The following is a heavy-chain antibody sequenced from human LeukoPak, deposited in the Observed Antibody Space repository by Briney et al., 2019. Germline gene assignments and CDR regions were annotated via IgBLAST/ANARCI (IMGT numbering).Heavy chain of an antibody. CDR1: GYTFTSYG. V-gene: IGHV1-18*01. Sequence: GASVKVSCKASGYTFTSYGISWVRQAPGQGLEWMGWISAYNGNTNYAQKLQGRVTMTTDTSTSAAYMELRSLRSDDTAVYYCAREGPYYGSGSRAFDIWGQGTMVTVSS. CDR3: AREGPYYGSGSRAFDI. J-gene: IGHJ3*02. CDR2: ISAYNGNT. D-gene: IGHD3-10*01.